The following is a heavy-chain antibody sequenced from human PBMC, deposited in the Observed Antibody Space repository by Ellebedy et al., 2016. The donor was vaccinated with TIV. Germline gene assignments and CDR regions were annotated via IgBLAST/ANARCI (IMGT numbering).Heavy chain of an antibody. Sequence: ASVKVSCXASGYTFINYDITWVRQAPGQGLEWMGGISVNTGDTNYAQNFLGRLTVTRDTSTSTVNMELSSLRFEDTAVYFCARAYTYGLGYWGQGTLVTVSS. CDR3: ARAYTYGLGY. V-gene: IGHV1-18*01. J-gene: IGHJ4*02. CDR1: GYTFINYD. D-gene: IGHD5-18*01. CDR2: ISVNTGDT.